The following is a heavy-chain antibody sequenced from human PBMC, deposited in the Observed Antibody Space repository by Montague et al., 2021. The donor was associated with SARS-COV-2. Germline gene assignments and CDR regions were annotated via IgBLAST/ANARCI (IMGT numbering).Heavy chain of an antibody. V-gene: IGHV6-1*01. D-gene: IGHD6-13*01. CDR1: GDSVVGLSRR. J-gene: IGHJ4*01. CDR2: LLLEKKRDY. CDR3: ARDPRYSLSWSFDY. Sequence: CAISGDSVVGLSRRSEEHRSELQSRFERLCRLLLEKKRDYDYAVSVKSRMTISPDTSKNQFSLQLSSVTPEDRAVYYCARDPRYSLSWSFDYWGHGTLVTVSS.